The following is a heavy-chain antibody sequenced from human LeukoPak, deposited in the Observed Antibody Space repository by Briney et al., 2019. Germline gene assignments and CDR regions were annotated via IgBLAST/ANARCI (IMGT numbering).Heavy chain of an antibody. D-gene: IGHD3-22*01. CDR3: ARESYDSSGYYAGYYD. CDR2: ISAYNGNT. CDR1: GYTFTSFQ. J-gene: IGHJ4*02. V-gene: IGHV1-18*01. Sequence: ASVKVSCKASGYTFTSFQIHWVRPAPGQGLEWMGWISAYNGNTNYAQKLQGSVTITTDTSTSTAYIGLSSRRSDEPVLYYGARESYDSSGYYAGYYDWGQGALVTVSS.